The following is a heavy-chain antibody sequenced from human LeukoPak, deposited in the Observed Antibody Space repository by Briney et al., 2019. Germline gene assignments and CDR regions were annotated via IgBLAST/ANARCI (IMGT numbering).Heavy chain of an antibody. CDR1: GYTFTSYG. Sequence: ASVKVSCKASGYTFTSYGTSWVRQAPGQGLEWMGWISAYDGNTNYAQKLQGRVTMTTDTSTSTAYMELRSLRSDDTAVYYCARTAMVHKGVDYWGQGTLVTVSS. CDR3: ARTAMVHKGVDY. J-gene: IGHJ4*02. V-gene: IGHV1-18*01. D-gene: IGHD5-18*01. CDR2: ISAYDGNT.